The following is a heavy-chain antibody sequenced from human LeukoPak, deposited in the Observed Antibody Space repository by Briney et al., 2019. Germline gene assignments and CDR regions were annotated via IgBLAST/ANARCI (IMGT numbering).Heavy chain of an antibody. J-gene: IGHJ4*02. V-gene: IGHV3-30*02. CDR2: IRYDGSNK. Sequence: GGSLRLSCAASGFTFSSYGMHWVRQAPGKGLEWVAVIRYDGSNKYYSDSVKGRFTISRDNSKNTLYLQMNSRRAEDTAVYYCSRTSGYDPTNFDYWGRGTLVTVSS. D-gene: IGHD5-12*01. CDR1: GFTFSSYG. CDR3: SRTSGYDPTNFDY.